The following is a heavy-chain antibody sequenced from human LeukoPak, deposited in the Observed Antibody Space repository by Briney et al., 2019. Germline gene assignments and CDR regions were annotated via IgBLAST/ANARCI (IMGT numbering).Heavy chain of an antibody. CDR3: ARDVFGAPHGY. CDR2: INQDGNEN. Sequence: PGGSLRLSCAASGFTFSSYWMSWVRQAPGKGLEWVANINQDGNENYYVNSVKGRFTIPRDNAKNSLYLHLSSLRAEDAAVYYCARDVFGAPHGYWGQGTLVTVSS. D-gene: IGHD3-16*01. J-gene: IGHJ4*02. CDR1: GFTFSSYW. V-gene: IGHV3-7*01.